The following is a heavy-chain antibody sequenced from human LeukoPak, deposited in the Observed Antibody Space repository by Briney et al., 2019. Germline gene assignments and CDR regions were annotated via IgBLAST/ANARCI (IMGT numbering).Heavy chain of an antibody. D-gene: IGHD4-17*01. CDR1: VGTFSSYA. CDR3: ARVPPIYGDYYYYGMDV. J-gene: IGHJ6*04. CDR2: IIPIFGTA. Sequence: ASVKVSCKASVGTFSSYAISWVRQAPGQGLEWMGGIIPIFGTANYAQKFQGRVTITADKSTSTAYMELSSLRSEDTAVYYCARVPPIYGDYYYYGMDVWGKGTTVTVSS. V-gene: IGHV1-69*06.